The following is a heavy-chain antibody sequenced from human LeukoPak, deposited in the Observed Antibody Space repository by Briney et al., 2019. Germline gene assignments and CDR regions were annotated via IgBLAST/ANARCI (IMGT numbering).Heavy chain of an antibody. D-gene: IGHD4-11*01. J-gene: IGHJ4*02. CDR1: GGSISSSSYY. Sequence: SETLSLTCTVSGGSISSSSYYWGWIRQPPGKGLEWIGSIYYSGSTYYNPSLKSRATISVDTSKNQFSLKLSSVTAADTAVYHCARLEMGYSNYNFDYWGQGTLVTVSS. CDR2: IYYSGST. CDR3: ARLEMGYSNYNFDY. V-gene: IGHV4-39*01.